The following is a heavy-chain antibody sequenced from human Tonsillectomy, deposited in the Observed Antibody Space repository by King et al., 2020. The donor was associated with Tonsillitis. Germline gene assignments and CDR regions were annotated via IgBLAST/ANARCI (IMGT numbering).Heavy chain of an antibody. D-gene: IGHD3-22*01. J-gene: IGHJ4*02. V-gene: IGHV3-23*03. CDR2: IYSGGSST. CDR3: AKWAFYYYDGSARGDFDY. Sequence: DVQLVESGGGLVQPGGSLRLSCAASGFTFSSYAMSWVRQAPGKGLEWVSVIYSGGSSTYYADSVKGRFTISRDNSKNTLYLQMNSLRAEDTAVYYCAKWAFYYYDGSARGDFDYWGQGTLVTVSS. CDR1: GFTFSSYA.